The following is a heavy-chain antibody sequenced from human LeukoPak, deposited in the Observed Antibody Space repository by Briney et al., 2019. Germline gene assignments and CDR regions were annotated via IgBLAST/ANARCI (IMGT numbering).Heavy chain of an antibody. CDR2: LSHAGTN. J-gene: IGHJ4*02. V-gene: IGHV4-39*01. Sequence: SETLSLTCTVSGGSITSNSYSWGWIRQPPGQGLQWIVTLSHAGTNYYNPSLKSRVTMPVDRSKNQFSLKLTSVTATDTAVYYCARLRGGVQLWGDWGQGTQVTVSS. CDR3: ARLRGGVQLWGD. D-gene: IGHD5-18*01. CDR1: GGSITSNSYS.